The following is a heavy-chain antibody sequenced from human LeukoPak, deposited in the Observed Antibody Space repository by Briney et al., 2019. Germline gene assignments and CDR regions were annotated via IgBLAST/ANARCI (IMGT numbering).Heavy chain of an antibody. CDR2: IYSGGST. D-gene: IGHD6-13*01. Sequence: GGSLRLSCAASGFTVSSNYMSWVRQAPGKGLEWVSVIYSGGSTYYADSVKGRFTISRDNSKNTLYLQMNSLRAEDTAVYYCASIAAASGGGYYFDYWGQGTLVTVSS. J-gene: IGHJ4*02. V-gene: IGHV3-66*01. CDR3: ASIAAASGGGYYFDY. CDR1: GFTVSSNY.